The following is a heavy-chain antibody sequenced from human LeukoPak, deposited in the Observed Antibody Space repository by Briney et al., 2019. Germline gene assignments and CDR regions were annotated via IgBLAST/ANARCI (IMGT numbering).Heavy chain of an antibody. CDR2: AYYSGST. J-gene: IGHJ4*02. V-gene: IGHV4-39*01. CDR3: ARQRPGHCDY. D-gene: IGHD6-6*01. CDR1: GGSISSSSYY. Sequence: SETLSLTCTVSGGSISSSSYYWGWIRQPPGKGLDWIGSAYYSGSTYYNPSLKTRVTISVDTSTNQFCLKLTSVTAADTAVYSCARQRPGHCDYWGQGTLVSVSS.